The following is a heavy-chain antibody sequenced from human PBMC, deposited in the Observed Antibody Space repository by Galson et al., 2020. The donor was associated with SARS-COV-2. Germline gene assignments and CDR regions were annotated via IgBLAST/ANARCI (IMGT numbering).Heavy chain of an antibody. V-gene: IGHV3-43*01. J-gene: IGHJ4*02. CDR2: ISWEGDTI. CDR3: VKDDEY. Sequence: GESLKISCAASGFNFDDYTMHWVRQPPGKGLEWVSLISWEGDTIYYADSVKGRFTISRDNSKNSLYLQMNRLRTEDTALYYCVKDDEYWGQGTLVTVSS. CDR1: GFNFDDYT.